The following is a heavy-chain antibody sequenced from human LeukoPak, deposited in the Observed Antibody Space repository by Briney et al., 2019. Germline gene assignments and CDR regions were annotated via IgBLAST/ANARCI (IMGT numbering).Heavy chain of an antibody. D-gene: IGHD6-13*01. Sequence: PGGSLRLSCAASGFTFSSYSMNWVRQAPGKGLEWVSYISSSSTIYYADSVKGRFTISRDNAKNSLYLQMNSLRAEDTAVYYCARDPPGIAAAGTHYFDYWGQGTLVTVSS. CDR1: GFTFSSYS. V-gene: IGHV3-48*01. J-gene: IGHJ4*02. CDR2: ISSSSTI. CDR3: ARDPPGIAAAGTHYFDY.